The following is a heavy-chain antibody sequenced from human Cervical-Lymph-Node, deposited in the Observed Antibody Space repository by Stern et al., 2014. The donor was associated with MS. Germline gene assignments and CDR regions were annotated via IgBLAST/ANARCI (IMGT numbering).Heavy chain of an antibody. D-gene: IGHD5-18*01. CDR1: GFTFSSYG. Sequence: QVQLVQSEGGVVQPGRSLRLSCAASGFTFSSYGMHWVRQAPGKGLEWVAVIWYDGSNKYYADSVKGRFTISRDNSKNTLYLQMNSLRAEDTAVYYCARDRLGYSYGFGFDYWGQGTLVTVSS. CDR3: ARDRLGYSYGFGFDY. CDR2: IWYDGSNK. J-gene: IGHJ4*02. V-gene: IGHV3-33*01.